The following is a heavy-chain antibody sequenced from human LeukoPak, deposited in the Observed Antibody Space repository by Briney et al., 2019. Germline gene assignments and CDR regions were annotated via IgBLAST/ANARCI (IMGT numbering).Heavy chain of an antibody. CDR3: ARHWSWYVDY. CDR1: GGSISSTTYF. Sequence: SDTLSLTCTVSGGSISSTTYFWGWIRQPPGKWLEWVGSIYYSGSLYYNPSLKSRVTISVDTSKIQLSLRLSSVTAADTAVYYCARHWSWYVDYGGQGTLVTVS. D-gene: IGHD6-13*01. V-gene: IGHV4-39*01. CDR2: IYYSGSL. J-gene: IGHJ4*02.